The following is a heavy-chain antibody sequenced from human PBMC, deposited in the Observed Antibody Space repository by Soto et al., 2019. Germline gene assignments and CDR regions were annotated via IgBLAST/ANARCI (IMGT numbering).Heavy chain of an antibody. CDR2: IWYDGSNK. V-gene: IGHV3-33*01. CDR1: GFTFSSYG. Sequence: QVQLVESGGGVVQPGRSLRLSCAASGFTFSSYGMHWVRQAPGKGLEWVAVIWYDGSNKYYADSVKGRFTISRDKSKNTLYLQMNSLRAEDTAVYYGARAEIAAAGAAYGMDVWGQGTTVTVSS. J-gene: IGHJ6*02. D-gene: IGHD6-13*01. CDR3: ARAEIAAAGAAYGMDV.